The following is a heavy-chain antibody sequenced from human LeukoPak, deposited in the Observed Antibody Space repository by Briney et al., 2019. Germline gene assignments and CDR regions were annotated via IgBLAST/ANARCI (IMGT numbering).Heavy chain of an antibody. CDR2: INPNSGGT. Sequence: ASVKVFCKASGYTFTGYYMHWVRQAPGQGLEWMGRINPNSGGTNYAQKFQGRVTMTRDTSISTAYMELSRLRSDDTAVYYCVRSLYYYDSSGYLSWGQGTMVTVSS. CDR3: VRSLYYYDSSGYLS. J-gene: IGHJ3*01. CDR1: GYTFTGYY. D-gene: IGHD3-22*01. V-gene: IGHV1-2*06.